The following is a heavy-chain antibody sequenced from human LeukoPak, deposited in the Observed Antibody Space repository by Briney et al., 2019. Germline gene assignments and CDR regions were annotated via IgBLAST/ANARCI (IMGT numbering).Heavy chain of an antibody. V-gene: IGHV4-34*01. CDR2: INHSGST. D-gene: IGHD3-10*01. J-gene: IGHJ5*02. Sequence: PSETLSLTCAVYGGSFSGYYWSWIRQPPGKGLEWIGEINHSGSTNYNPSLKSRVTISVGTSKNQFSLKLSSVTAADTAVYYCASITMVRGAPNWFDPWGQGTLVTVSS. CDR1: GGSFSGYY. CDR3: ASITMVRGAPNWFDP.